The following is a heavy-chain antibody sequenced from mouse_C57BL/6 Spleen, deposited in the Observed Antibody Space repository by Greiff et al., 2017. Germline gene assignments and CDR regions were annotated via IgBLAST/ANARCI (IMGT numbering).Heavy chain of an antibody. J-gene: IGHJ2*01. D-gene: IGHD3-2*02. CDR2: IYPGDGDT. V-gene: IGHV1-82*01. CDR1: GYAFSSSW. Sequence: QVQLQQSGPELVKPGASVKISCKASGYAFSSSWMNWVKQRPGKGLEWIGRIYPGDGDTNYNGKFKGKATLTADKSSSTAYMQLSSLTSEDSAVYFCSRLDESSGYPSFGYWGQGTTLTVSS. CDR3: SRLDESSGYPSFGY.